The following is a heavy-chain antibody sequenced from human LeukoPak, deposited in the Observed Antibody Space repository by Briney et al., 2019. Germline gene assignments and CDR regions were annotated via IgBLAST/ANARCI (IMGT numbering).Heavy chain of an antibody. CDR3: ARHYDFWSGYSHSEYYFDY. CDR1: GYTFTSFG. Sequence: ASVKVSCKASGYTFTSFGISWVRQAPGQGLEGMGWISAYNGNTNYAQKLQGRVTMTTDTSTSTAYMELRSLRSDDTAVYYCARHYDFWSGYSHSEYYFDYWGQGTLVTVSS. D-gene: IGHD3-3*01. J-gene: IGHJ4*02. CDR2: ISAYNGNT. V-gene: IGHV1-18*01.